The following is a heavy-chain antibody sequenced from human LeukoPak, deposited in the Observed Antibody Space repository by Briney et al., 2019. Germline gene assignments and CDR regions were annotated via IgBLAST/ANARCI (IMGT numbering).Heavy chain of an antibody. Sequence: SETLSLTCTVSGGSISSYYWSWIRQPPGKGLEWIGYIYTSGSTNYNPSLKSRVTISVDTSKNQFSLKLSSVTAADTAVYYCARGYGITGTTCWFDPWGQGTLVTVSS. CDR2: IYTSGST. CDR1: GGSISSYY. D-gene: IGHD1-7*01. CDR3: ARGYGITGTTCWFDP. V-gene: IGHV4-4*09. J-gene: IGHJ5*02.